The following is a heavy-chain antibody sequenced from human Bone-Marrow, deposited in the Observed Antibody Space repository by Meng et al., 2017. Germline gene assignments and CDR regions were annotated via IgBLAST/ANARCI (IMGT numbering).Heavy chain of an antibody. J-gene: IGHJ5*02. CDR2: IRSKAYGGTT. CDR3: TREFWPELDWFDP. CDR1: GFTFGDYA. D-gene: IGHD1-14*01. Sequence: GESLKISCTASGFTFGDYAMSWFRQAPGKGLEWVGFIRSKAYGGTTEYAASVKGRFTISRDDSKSIAYLQMNSLKTEDTAVYYCTREFWPELDWFDPWGQGTLVTGSS. V-gene: IGHV3-49*03.